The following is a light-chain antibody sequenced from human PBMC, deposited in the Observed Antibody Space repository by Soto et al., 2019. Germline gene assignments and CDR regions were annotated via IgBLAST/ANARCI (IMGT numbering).Light chain of an antibody. CDR2: EVS. Sequence: QSALTQPASVSGSHGQSITISCTGTSSDVGDYNYVSRYQQHPGKAPKLMIYEVSNRPSGVSNRFSGSKSGNTASLTISGLQAEDEADYYCSSYTSSSTPRYVFGTGTKLSVL. CDR1: SSDVGDYNY. CDR3: SSYTSSSTPRYV. J-gene: IGLJ1*01. V-gene: IGLV2-14*01.